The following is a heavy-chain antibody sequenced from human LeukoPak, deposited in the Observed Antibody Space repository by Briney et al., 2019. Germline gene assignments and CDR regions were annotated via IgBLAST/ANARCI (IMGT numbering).Heavy chain of an antibody. V-gene: IGHV4-4*02. J-gene: IGHJ4*02. Sequence: SETLSLTCGVSGGSITNTNYWTWVRPPPGKGLEWIGEVNLQGSTNYNPSLMGRVAIAVDTSENHISLQLTSVAAADTAVYYCAREGGPYRPLDYSGQGTLVTVSS. CDR1: GGSITNTNY. CDR3: AREGGPYRPLDY. CDR2: VNLQGST.